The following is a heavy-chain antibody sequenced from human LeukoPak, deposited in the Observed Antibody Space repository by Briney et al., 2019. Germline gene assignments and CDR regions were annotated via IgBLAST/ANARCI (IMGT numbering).Heavy chain of an antibody. V-gene: IGHV3-7*01. Sequence: GGSLRLSCAASGLTFSSSWMSWVRQAPGKGLEWVANIKEDGSEKYYVDSVRGRFTISRDNAKNSLYLQMSSLRVEDTAMYYCASSANDDFDYWGQGTLVTVSS. J-gene: IGHJ4*02. D-gene: IGHD4/OR15-4a*01. CDR1: GLTFSSSW. CDR2: IKEDGSEK. CDR3: ASSANDDFDY.